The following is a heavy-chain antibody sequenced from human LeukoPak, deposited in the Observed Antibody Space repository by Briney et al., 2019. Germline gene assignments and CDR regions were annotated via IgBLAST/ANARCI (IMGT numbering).Heavy chain of an antibody. CDR2: IWYDGGNK. V-gene: IGHV3-30*19. J-gene: IGHJ1*01. CDR1: GFTFSNYG. D-gene: IGHD3-3*01. CDR3: ARDTVDNRSAYYYQY. Sequence: PGGSLRLSCAASGFTFSNYGMHWVRQAPGKGLEWVAVIWYDGGNKYYADSVKGRFTLSRDNSKNTLYLQMNSLRAEDTAVYYCARDTVDNRSAYYYQYWGQGTLVTVSS.